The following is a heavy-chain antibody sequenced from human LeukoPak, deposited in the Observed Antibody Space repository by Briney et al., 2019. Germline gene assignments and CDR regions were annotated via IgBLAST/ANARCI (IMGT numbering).Heavy chain of an antibody. D-gene: IGHD6-13*01. CDR3: ARGYSSSWLDY. CDR1: GYTFTSYG. J-gene: IGHJ4*02. CDR2: INPNSGGT. Sequence: ASVKVSCTASGYTFTSYGISWVRQAPGQGLEWMGRINPNSGGTKYAQKFQGKVTMTTDTSINTAYLELSRLRSDDTAVYYCARGYSSSWLDYWGQGTLVTVSS. V-gene: IGHV1-2*06.